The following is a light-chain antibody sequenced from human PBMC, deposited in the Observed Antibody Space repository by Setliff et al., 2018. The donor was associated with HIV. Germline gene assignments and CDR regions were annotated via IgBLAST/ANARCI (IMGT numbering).Light chain of an antibody. CDR3: CSNTGSNTYV. CDR2: QAT. Sequence: VLAQPASVSGSPGQSITISCTGTSSDIGRYNLVSWYQQYPGKAPKLMIYQATKRPSGVSNRFSGSKSGNTASLTISGLQAEDEADYYCCSNTGSNTYVFGSGTKVTVL. J-gene: IGLJ1*01. CDR1: SSDIGRYNL. V-gene: IGLV2-23*01.